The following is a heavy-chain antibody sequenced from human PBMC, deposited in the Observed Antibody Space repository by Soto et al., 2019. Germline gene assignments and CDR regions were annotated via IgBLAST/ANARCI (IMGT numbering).Heavy chain of an antibody. J-gene: IGHJ5*02. CDR2: IYYSGST. CDR3: VVVTATPDWFDP. CDR1: VGSISSSSYY. Sequence: PSETLSLTCTVSVGSISSSSYYWGWIRQPPGKGLEWIGSIYYSGSTYYNPSLKSRVTISVDTSKNQFSPKLSSVTAADTAVYYCVVVTATPDWFDPWGQGTLVTVSS. V-gene: IGHV4-39*01. D-gene: IGHD2-21*02.